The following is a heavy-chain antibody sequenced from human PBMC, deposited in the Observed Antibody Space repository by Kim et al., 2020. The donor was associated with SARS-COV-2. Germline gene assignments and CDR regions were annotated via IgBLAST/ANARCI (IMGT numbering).Heavy chain of an antibody. Sequence: GGSLRLSCAASGFTFSNYKIHWVRQAPGKGLVWVSRINSDGRSTSYADSVKGRFTISRDNAKNTLYLQMNSLRAEDTAVYYCVRDLAPNSPFDYWGQGTLVTVSS. CDR1: GFTFSNYK. CDR2: INSDGRST. J-gene: IGHJ4*02. CDR3: VRDLAPNSPFDY. D-gene: IGHD2-15*01. V-gene: IGHV3-74*01.